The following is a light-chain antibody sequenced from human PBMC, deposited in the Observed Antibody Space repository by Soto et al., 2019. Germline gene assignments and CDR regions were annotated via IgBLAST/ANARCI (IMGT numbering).Light chain of an antibody. CDR1: QSVSSSY. CDR3: QQYGSSRT. J-gene: IGKJ1*01. Sequence: EIVLTQSPGTLSLSPGERATLSCRASQSVSSSYLAWYQQKPGQAPRLRIYGVSSRATGIPDRFSGSGSGTDFTLTITRLEPEDVAVYYCQQYGSSRTFGQGTKVEIK. CDR2: GVS. V-gene: IGKV3-20*01.